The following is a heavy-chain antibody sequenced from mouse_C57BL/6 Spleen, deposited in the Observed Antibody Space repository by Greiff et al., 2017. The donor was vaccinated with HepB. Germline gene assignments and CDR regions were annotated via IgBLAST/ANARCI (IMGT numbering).Heavy chain of an antibody. J-gene: IGHJ1*03. CDR2: IDPSDSYT. V-gene: IGHV1-69*01. CDR3: ARRAYYSREYFDV. D-gene: IGHD2-5*01. CDR1: GYTFTSYW. Sequence: QVQLQQPGAELVMPGASVKLSCKASGYTFTSYWMHWVKQRPGQGLEWIGEIDPSDSYTNYNQKFKGKSTLTVDKSSSTAYMQLSRLTSEDSAVYYCARRAYYSREYFDVWGTGTTVTVSS.